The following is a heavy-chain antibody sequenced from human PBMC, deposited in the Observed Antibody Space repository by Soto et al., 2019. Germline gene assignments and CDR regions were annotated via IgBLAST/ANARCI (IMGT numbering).Heavy chain of an antibody. CDR3: ARRGSGSYYDY. J-gene: IGHJ4*02. Sequence: EVQLLESGGGLVQPGGSLRLSCAASGFTFSSYAMRWVRQAPVKGLEWVSDISGSGGSTDYADSVKGLFTISRDNTKKTLDLQMTSLRAEDTAVYFGARRGSGSYYDYWGQGTLVTVSS. CDR1: GFTFSSYA. V-gene: IGHV3-23*01. D-gene: IGHD1-26*01. CDR2: ISGSGGST.